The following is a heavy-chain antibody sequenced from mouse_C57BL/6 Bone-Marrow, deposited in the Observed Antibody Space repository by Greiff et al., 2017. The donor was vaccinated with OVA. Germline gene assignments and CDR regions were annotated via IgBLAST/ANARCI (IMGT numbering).Heavy chain of an antibody. CDR2: IYPRSGTT. Sequence: QVQLQQSGAELARPGASVKLSCKASGYTFTSYGISWVKQRTGQGLEWIGEIYPRSGTTYYNEKFNGKATLTADKSSSTAYMELRSLTSEDAAVYFCARGGGYFDDWGQGTTLTVSS. J-gene: IGHJ2*01. V-gene: IGHV1-81*01. CDR1: GYTFTSYG. CDR3: ARGGGYFDD.